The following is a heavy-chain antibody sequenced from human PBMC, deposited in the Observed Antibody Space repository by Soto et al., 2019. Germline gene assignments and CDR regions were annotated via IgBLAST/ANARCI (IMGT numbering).Heavy chain of an antibody. Sequence: ASVKVSCKASGYTFTSYDINWVRQATGQGLGWMGWMNPNSGNTGYAQKFQGRVTMTRNTSISTAYMELSSLRSEDTAVYYCARGGITMVRGVTQFDPWGQGTLVTVSS. CDR3: ARGGITMVRGVTQFDP. D-gene: IGHD3-10*01. J-gene: IGHJ5*02. CDR1: GYTFTSYD. CDR2: MNPNSGNT. V-gene: IGHV1-8*01.